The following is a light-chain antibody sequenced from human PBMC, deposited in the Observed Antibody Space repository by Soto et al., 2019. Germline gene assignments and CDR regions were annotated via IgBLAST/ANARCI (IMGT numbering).Light chain of an antibody. CDR3: MQASQYPPYT. CDR1: QSLLHSDGNTY. Sequence: DIVLTQTPLSSPVTLGQPASISCRSSQSLLHSDGNTYLSWLQQRPGQPPRLLIYKTSNRFSGGPDRFSGSGAATNVTLKIIRVEAEDVGVYYCMQASQYPPYTFGQGTKLEI. J-gene: IGKJ2*01. V-gene: IGKV2-24*01. CDR2: KTS.